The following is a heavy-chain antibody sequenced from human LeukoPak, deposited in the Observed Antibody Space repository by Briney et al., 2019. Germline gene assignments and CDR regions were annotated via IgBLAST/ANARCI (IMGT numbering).Heavy chain of an antibody. CDR1: RGTFSSYA. V-gene: IGHV1-69*13. Sequence: GGSVKVSCKASRGTFSSYAISWVRQAPGQGLEWMGGIFPIFGTANYAQKFQGRVTITADESTSTAYMELSSLRSEDTDVYYCARAREPAIFGVVTPYYYYYMDVWGKGTTVTVSS. J-gene: IGHJ6*03. D-gene: IGHD3-3*01. CDR2: IFPIFGTA. CDR3: ARAREPAIFGVVTPYYYYYMDV.